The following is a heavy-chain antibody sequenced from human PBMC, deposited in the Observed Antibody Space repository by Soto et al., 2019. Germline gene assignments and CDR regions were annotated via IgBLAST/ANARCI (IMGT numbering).Heavy chain of an antibody. CDR3: ARVLGYCSSTSCYDGYYYYGMDV. V-gene: IGHV1-8*01. J-gene: IGHJ6*02. CDR2: MNPNSGNT. CDR1: GYTFTSYD. Sequence: ASVKVSCKASGYTFTSYDINWVRQATGQGLEWMGWMNPNSGNTGYAQKFQGRVTMTRNTSISTAYMELSSLRSEDTAAYYCARVLGYCSSTSCYDGYYYYGMDVWGQGTTVTVSS. D-gene: IGHD2-2*01.